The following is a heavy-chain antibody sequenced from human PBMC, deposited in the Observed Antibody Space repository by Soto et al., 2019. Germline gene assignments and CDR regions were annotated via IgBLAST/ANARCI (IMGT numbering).Heavy chain of an antibody. V-gene: IGHV1-2*02. Sequence: ASVKVSCKASEYSFCDYYLHWVRQAPEQGLEWMGWINLNDGGTNSPRKFQGRLTMTRDKSITTVYMELSRLRSDDTAVYFCVRDAPSHQSIFDLWGPGTRVTSPQ. D-gene: IGHD2-2*01. CDR2: INLNDGGT. J-gene: IGHJ4*02. CDR1: EYSFCDYY. CDR3: VRDAPSHQSIFDL.